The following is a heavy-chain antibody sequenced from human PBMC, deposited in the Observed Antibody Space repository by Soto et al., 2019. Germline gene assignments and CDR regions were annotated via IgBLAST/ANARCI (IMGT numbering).Heavy chain of an antibody. J-gene: IGHJ4*02. CDR2: ISGSGGST. CDR3: AKLGGSLGAVAGDY. V-gene: IGHV3-23*01. CDR1: GFTFSSYA. Sequence: EVQLLESGGGLVQPGGSLRLSCAASGFTFSSYAMSWVRQASGKGLEWVSAISGSGGSTYYADSVKGRFTISRDNSKNTLYLQMNSLRAEDTAVYYCAKLGGSLGAVAGDYWGQGTLVTVSS. D-gene: IGHD6-19*01.